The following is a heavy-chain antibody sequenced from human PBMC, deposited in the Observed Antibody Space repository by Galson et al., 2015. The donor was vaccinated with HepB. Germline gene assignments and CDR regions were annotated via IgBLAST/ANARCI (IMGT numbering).Heavy chain of an antibody. V-gene: IGHV1-3*01. Sequence: SVKVSCKASGYTFTSYAMHWVRQAPGQRLEWMGWINAGNGNTKYSQKFQGRVTITRDTSASTAYMELSSLRSEDTAVYYCARPEHYYDSSGYYNWGQGTLVTVSS. CDR2: INAGNGNT. J-gene: IGHJ4*02. D-gene: IGHD3-22*01. CDR1: GYTFTSYA. CDR3: ARPEHYYDSSGYYN.